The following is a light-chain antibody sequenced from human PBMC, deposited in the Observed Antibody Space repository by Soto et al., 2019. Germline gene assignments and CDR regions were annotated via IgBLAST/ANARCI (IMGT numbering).Light chain of an antibody. Sequence: DIQMTQSPSTLSACVGDRVTITCRASQSIRNWLAWYQQKPGKAPNLLIYDASSLESGVPSRFSGSGSGTEFTLTIGSLQPDDFAAYYCQQYDSYSYTFGQGTKLEIK. CDR2: DAS. CDR3: QQYDSYSYT. CDR1: QSIRNW. J-gene: IGKJ2*01. V-gene: IGKV1-5*01.